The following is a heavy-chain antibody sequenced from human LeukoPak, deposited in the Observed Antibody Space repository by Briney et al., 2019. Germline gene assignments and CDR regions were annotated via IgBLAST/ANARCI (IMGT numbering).Heavy chain of an antibody. Sequence: SSETLSLTCTVSGGSISSSSYYWGWIRQPPGKGLEWIGSIYYSGSTYYNPSLKSRVTISVDTSKNQFSLKLSSVTAADTAVYYCARDQSVTLDLVREIDDAFDIWGQGTMVTVSS. J-gene: IGHJ3*02. CDR1: GGSISSSSYY. CDR2: IYYSGST. D-gene: IGHD5-12*01. CDR3: ARDQSVTLDLVREIDDAFDI. V-gene: IGHV4-39*07.